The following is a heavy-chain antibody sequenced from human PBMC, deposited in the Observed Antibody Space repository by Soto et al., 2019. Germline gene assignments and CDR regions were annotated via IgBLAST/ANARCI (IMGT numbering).Heavy chain of an antibody. CDR3: ARLEGLATSSYYFDF. Sequence: QLQLQESGPGLVKPSETLSLTCSVSDDSINSDKYYWGWIRQPPGKGLEWIGSIYYRGNAYYTPSLQTRVTISLDKSKSQFSLKLNSVTAADSAVYFCARLEGLATSSYYFDFWGPGALVTVSS. J-gene: IGHJ4*02. V-gene: IGHV4-39*01. CDR1: DDSINSDKYY. D-gene: IGHD6-6*01. CDR2: IYYRGNA.